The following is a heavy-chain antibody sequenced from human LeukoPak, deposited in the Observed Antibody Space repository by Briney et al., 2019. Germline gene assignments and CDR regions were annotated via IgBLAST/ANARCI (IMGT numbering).Heavy chain of an antibody. CDR3: ARGGRAAPGDYYYYGMDV. CDR1: GFTFSSYS. J-gene: IGHJ6*02. CDR2: ISSSSSYI. Sequence: GGSLRLSCAASGFTFSSYSMNWVRQAPGKGLEWVSSISSSSSYIYYADSVKGRFTISRDNAKNSLYLQMNSLRAEDTAVYYCARGGRAAPGDYYYYGMDVWGQGTTVTVSS. D-gene: IGHD6-13*01. V-gene: IGHV3-21*01.